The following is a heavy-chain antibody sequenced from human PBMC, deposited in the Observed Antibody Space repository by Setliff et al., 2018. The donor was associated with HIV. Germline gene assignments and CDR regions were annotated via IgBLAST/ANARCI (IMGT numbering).Heavy chain of an antibody. D-gene: IGHD6-19*01. CDR1: AYSFTTYW. J-gene: IGHJ3*02. CDR2: IYPGDSDT. V-gene: IGHV5-51*01. Sequence: PGESLKISCKGSAYSFTTYWIGWVRQMPGKGLEWMGIIYPGDSDTRYSPSFQVQVTISADKSISTAYPHWSRLKASDTAMYYCARPYSSGWYGVDAFDIWGQGTMVTVSS. CDR3: ARPYSSGWYGVDAFDI.